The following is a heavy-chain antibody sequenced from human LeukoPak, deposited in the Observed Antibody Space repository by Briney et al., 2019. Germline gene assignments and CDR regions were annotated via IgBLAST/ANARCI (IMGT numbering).Heavy chain of an antibody. CDR2: IKSKSGGI. CDR1: RYTFTYYY. CDR3: ARVCSGGSWYGLFDY. D-gene: IGHD2-15*01. Sequence: ASVTVSFLASRYTFTYYYMHWVRQARGKGREGMGCIKSKSGGISYAERVQGRVTMTRETSISTAYRELSRLRSEDRAVDYCARVCSGGSWYGLFDYWGQGTLVTVSS. V-gene: IGHV1-2*02. J-gene: IGHJ4*02.